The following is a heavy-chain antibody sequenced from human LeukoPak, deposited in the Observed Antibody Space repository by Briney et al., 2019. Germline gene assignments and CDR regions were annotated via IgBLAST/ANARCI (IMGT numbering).Heavy chain of an antibody. V-gene: IGHV3-9*01. D-gene: IGHD3-10*01. J-gene: IGHJ6*02. CDR3: AKAGGPDYYYGMDV. Sequence: GGSLRLSCAASGFTFDDYAMHWVQQAPGKGLEWVSGISWNSGSIGYADSVEGRFTISRDNAKNSLYLQMNSLRAEDTALYYCAKAGGPDYYYGMDVWGQGTTVTVSS. CDR2: ISWNSGSI. CDR1: GFTFDDYA.